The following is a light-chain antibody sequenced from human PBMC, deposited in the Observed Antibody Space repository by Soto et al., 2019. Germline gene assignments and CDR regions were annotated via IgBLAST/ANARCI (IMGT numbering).Light chain of an antibody. CDR1: QTINTY. J-gene: IGKJ5*01. CDR2: AAF. V-gene: IGKV1-39*01. Sequence: DIPMTQSPSSLPASVGDRVTITCRASQTINTYLNWYQQKSGKAPKLLINAAFRLQSGVPSRFSGSGSGTDFTLTISSLHPEDSAIYFCQQSYDSPTFGQGTRLEIK. CDR3: QQSYDSPT.